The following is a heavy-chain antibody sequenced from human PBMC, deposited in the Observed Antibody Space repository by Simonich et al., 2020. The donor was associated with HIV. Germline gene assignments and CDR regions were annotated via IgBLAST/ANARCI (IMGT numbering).Heavy chain of an antibody. CDR2: ITYRGRT. Sequence: QVQLQQWGAGLLKSSETLSLTCAVYGGSFSGYYWSWIRQPPGKGLEWLGEITYRGRTNYNPSLKSRVTISVDTSKSQFSLKLKSVTAADTAVYYCAREVGYYPPHLEENNAFDIWGQGTMVTVSS. D-gene: IGHD3-10*01. V-gene: IGHV4-34*01. J-gene: IGHJ3*02. CDR1: GGSFSGYY. CDR3: AREVGYYPPHLEENNAFDI.